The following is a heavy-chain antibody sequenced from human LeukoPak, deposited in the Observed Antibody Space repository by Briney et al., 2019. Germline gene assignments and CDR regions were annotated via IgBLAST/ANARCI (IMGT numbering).Heavy chain of an antibody. J-gene: IGHJ4*02. D-gene: IGHD2-15*01. Sequence: GGSLRLSCAASGFTFSSYWMSWVRQAPGKGLEWVANIKQDGSEKYYVDSVKGRFTISRDNAKNSLYLQMNSLRAEDTAVYYCAMSKGYCSGGSCYPGYFDYWGQGTLVTVSS. CDR3: AMSKGYCSGGSCYPGYFDY. CDR1: GFTFSSYW. V-gene: IGHV3-7*01. CDR2: IKQDGSEK.